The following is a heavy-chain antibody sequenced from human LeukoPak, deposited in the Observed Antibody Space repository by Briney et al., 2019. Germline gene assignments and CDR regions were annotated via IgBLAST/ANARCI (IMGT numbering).Heavy chain of an antibody. CDR3: AREWGYCSSTSCYKGFDP. J-gene: IGHJ5*02. V-gene: IGHV4-34*01. Sequence: SETLSLTCAVYGGSFSGYYWSWIRQPPGKGLEWIGEINHSGSTNYNPSLKSRVTMSVDTSKNQFSLKLSSVTAADTAVYYCAREWGYCSSTSCYKGFDPWGQGTLVTVSS. CDR2: INHSGST. D-gene: IGHD2-2*02. CDR1: GGSFSGYY.